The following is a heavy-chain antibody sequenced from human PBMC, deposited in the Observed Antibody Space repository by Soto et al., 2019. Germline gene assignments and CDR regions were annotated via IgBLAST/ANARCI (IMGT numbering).Heavy chain of an antibody. CDR1: GDSISSGDYY. J-gene: IGHJ4*02. D-gene: IGHD3-9*01. Sequence: SETLSLTCTVSGDSISSGDYYWSWIRQPPGKGLEWIGYIYFRGSTYYNPSLKGRVTISGATSKSQFSLKLTSMTAADTAVYFCARGNQSYYHILTGFPPDYWGQGTLVTVSS. CDR2: IYFRGST. CDR3: ARGNQSYYHILTGFPPDY. V-gene: IGHV4-30-4*01.